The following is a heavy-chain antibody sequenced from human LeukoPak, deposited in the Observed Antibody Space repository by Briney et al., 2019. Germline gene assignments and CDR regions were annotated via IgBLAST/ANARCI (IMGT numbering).Heavy chain of an antibody. CDR2: ISYDGSNK. V-gene: IGHV3-30-3*01. Sequence: PGGSLRLSCAASGFTFSSYAMHWVRQAPGKGLEWVAVISYDGSNKYYADSVKGRFTISRDNSKNTLYLQMNSLRAEDTAVYYCAREYCSGGSCYSDYYGMDVWGQGTTVTVSS. CDR3: AREYCSGGSCYSDYYGMDV. CDR1: GFTFSSYA. J-gene: IGHJ6*02. D-gene: IGHD2-15*01.